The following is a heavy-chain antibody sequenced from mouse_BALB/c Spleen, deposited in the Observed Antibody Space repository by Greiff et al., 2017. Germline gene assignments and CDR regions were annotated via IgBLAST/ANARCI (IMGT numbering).Heavy chain of an antibody. CDR3: ARRAYDYDYAMDY. V-gene: IGHV3-2*02. Sequence: ESGPGLVKPSQSLSLTCTVTGYSITSDYAWNWIRQFPGNKLEWMGYISYSGSTSYNPSLKSRISITRDTSKNQFFLQLNSVTTEDTATYYCARRAYDYDYAMDYWGQGTSVTVSS. CDR1: GYSITSDYA. J-gene: IGHJ4*01. D-gene: IGHD2-4*01. CDR2: ISYSGST.